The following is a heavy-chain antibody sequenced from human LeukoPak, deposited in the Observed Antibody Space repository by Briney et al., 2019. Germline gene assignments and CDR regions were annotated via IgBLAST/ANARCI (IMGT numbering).Heavy chain of an antibody. CDR1: GYTFNAYY. Sequence: GASVKVSCKASGYTFNAYYIHWVRQAPGQGLEWMGWINPHSGGTKYAQKFQGRITMTRDTVISTAYMDLSSLTSDDTAVYYCARAPVYYYYMDVWGKGTTVTISS. J-gene: IGHJ6*03. D-gene: IGHD2-2*01. CDR2: INPHSGGT. CDR3: ARAPVYYYYMDV. V-gene: IGHV1-2*02.